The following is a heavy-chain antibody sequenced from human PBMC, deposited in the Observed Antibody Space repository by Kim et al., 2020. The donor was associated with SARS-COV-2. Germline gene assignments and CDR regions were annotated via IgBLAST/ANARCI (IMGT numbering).Heavy chain of an antibody. CDR1: GFIFGDYA. D-gene: IGHD2-15*01. V-gene: IGHV3-9*01. Sequence: GGSLRLSCAASGFIFGDYAMHWVRQAPGKGLEWVSGITWNSGSIGHADSVKGRFTISRNNAESSLYLQMNSLRPDDTALYYCVKDAFGSGREFDYWGQGTLVTVSS. CDR3: VKDAFGSGREFDY. CDR2: ITWNSGSI. J-gene: IGHJ4*02.